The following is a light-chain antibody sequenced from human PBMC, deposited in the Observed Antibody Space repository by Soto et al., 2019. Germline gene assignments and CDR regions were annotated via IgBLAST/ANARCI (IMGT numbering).Light chain of an antibody. Sequence: EIVMTQSPGILSLSPGERATLSCRASQSVSNDFLAWYQQKPGQAPRLLIYDASNRATGIPARFSGSGSGTDFTLTISRLEPEDFAVYYCQQYGSSPTITFGQGTRLEIK. J-gene: IGKJ5*01. CDR2: DAS. CDR3: QQYGSSPTIT. CDR1: QSVSNDF. V-gene: IGKV3-20*01.